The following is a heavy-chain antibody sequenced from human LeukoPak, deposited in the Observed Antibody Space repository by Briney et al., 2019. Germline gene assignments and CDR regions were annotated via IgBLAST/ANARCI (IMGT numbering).Heavy chain of an antibody. D-gene: IGHD2-2*01. CDR2: IYYSGST. Sequence: SETLSLTCTVSGGSISSYYWSWIRQPPGKGLEWIGYIYYSGSTNYNPSLKSRVTISADTSKNQFSLKLSSVTAADTAVYYCARSQDCSSTSCYPVHFDYWGQGTLVTVSS. J-gene: IGHJ4*02. CDR3: ARSQDCSSTSCYPVHFDY. CDR1: GGSISSYY. V-gene: IGHV4-59*01.